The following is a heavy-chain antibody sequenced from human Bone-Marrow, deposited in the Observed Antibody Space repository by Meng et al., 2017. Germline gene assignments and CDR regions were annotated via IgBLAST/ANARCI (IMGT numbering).Heavy chain of an antibody. D-gene: IGHD6-19*01. CDR3: ARVKGSGWYRTFDY. CDR2: ISSSSSYI. Sequence: GESLKISCAASGFTFSSYSMNWVRQAPGKGLEWVSSISSSSSYIYYADSVKGRFTISRDNAKNSLYLQMNSLRAEDTAVYYCARVKGSGWYRTFDYWGQGTLVTVSS. CDR1: GFTFSSYS. V-gene: IGHV3-21*01. J-gene: IGHJ4*02.